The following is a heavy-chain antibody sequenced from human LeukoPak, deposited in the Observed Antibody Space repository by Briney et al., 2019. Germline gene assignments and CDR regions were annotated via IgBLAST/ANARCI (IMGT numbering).Heavy chain of an antibody. J-gene: IGHJ4*02. D-gene: IGHD4-17*01. V-gene: IGHV4-4*07. CDR1: VDSSSNFY. Sequence: SETLSLTCSFSVDSSSNFYWNWVRQPAGTGLEWIGRIFSRGIPNYSHSLKSRVTMSVDTSKNQFALKLTSVTAADSAVYYCARGREYGDFFDSWGQGILVTVSS. CDR3: ARGREYGDFFDS. CDR2: IFSRGIP.